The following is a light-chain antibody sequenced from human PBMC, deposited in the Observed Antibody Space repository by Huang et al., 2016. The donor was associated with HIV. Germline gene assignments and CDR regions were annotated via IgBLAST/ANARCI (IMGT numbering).Light chain of an antibody. CDR1: QNIDTN. Sequence: EIVMTQSPATLSVSPGERAILLCRASQNIDTNVACYQQKPGQDPRLLIFGASTRATGISARFTGGGSETEVTLTINSVQSEDVAMYYCHQYNDWPPWTFGQGTRVEI. J-gene: IGKJ1*01. CDR3: HQYNDWPPWT. V-gene: IGKV3-15*01. CDR2: GAS.